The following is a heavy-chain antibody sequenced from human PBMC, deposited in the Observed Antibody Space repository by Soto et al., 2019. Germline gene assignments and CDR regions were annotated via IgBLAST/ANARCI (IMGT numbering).Heavy chain of an antibody. J-gene: IGHJ4*02. Sequence: GGSLRLSCAASGFTFSSYAMSWVRQAPGKGLEWVSAISGSGGSTYYADSVKGRLTISRDNSKNTLYLQMNSLRAEDTAVYYCASLPYYDFWSGSGYFDYWGQGTLVTVSS. V-gene: IGHV3-23*01. CDR2: ISGSGGST. CDR3: ASLPYYDFWSGSGYFDY. CDR1: GFTFSSYA. D-gene: IGHD3-3*01.